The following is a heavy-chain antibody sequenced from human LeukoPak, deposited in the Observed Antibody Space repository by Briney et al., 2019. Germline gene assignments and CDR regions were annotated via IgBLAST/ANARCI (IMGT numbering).Heavy chain of an antibody. Sequence: ASVKVSCKASGYTFTGYYMHWVRQAPGQGLEWMGWINPNSGGTNYAQKFQGRVTMTRDTSISTAYMALSRLSSDDTAVYYCARGRAPYYDILTGRNWFDPWAQGTLVTVSS. J-gene: IGHJ5*02. CDR1: GYTFTGYY. CDR3: ARGRAPYYDILTGRNWFDP. V-gene: IGHV1-2*02. D-gene: IGHD3-9*01. CDR2: INPNSGGT.